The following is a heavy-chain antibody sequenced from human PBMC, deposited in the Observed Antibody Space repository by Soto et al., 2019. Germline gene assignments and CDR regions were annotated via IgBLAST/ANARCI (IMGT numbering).Heavy chain of an antibody. V-gene: IGHV3-30*04. J-gene: IGHJ4*02. CDR2: ISYDGRHK. CDR3: ARAAQIYYYDSSGYSSFDY. D-gene: IGHD3-22*01. CDR1: GFTFSNYA. Sequence: QVQLVESGGGVVQPGRSLRLSCAASGFTFSNYAMHWVRQAPGKGLEWVALISYDGRHKYYADSVKGRFTISRDNSKNTLYLQMNSLRAEDTAVYYCARAAQIYYYDSSGYSSFDYWGQGTLVTVSS.